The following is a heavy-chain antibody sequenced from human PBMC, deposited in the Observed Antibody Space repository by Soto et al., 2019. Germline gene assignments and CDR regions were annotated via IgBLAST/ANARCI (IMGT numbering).Heavy chain of an antibody. V-gene: IGHV3-23*01. CDR2: MSGSSSTT. Sequence: GGPLRLSCATSGLTFSNYAMSWVRQAPGGGLEWVSSMSGSSSTTYYADSVRGRFTISRDRSKNTLYLQMSSLRAEDTALYYCARDRTDSGYYTNWLDPWGQGTQVTVSS. CDR3: ARDRTDSGYYTNWLDP. CDR1: GLTFSNYA. J-gene: IGHJ5*02. D-gene: IGHD3-22*01.